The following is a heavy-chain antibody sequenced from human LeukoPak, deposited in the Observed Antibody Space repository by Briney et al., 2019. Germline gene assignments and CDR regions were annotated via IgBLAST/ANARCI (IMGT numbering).Heavy chain of an antibody. CDR3: ARARYSSGWYVH. J-gene: IGHJ4*02. D-gene: IGHD6-19*01. Sequence: SQTLSLTCTVSGGSISSGGYYWSWIRQPPGKGLEWIGEINHSGSTNYNPSLKSRVTISVDTSKNQFSLKLSSVTAADTAVYYCARARYSSGWYVHWGQGTLVTVSS. CDR2: INHSGST. CDR1: GGSISSGGYY. V-gene: IGHV4-30-2*01.